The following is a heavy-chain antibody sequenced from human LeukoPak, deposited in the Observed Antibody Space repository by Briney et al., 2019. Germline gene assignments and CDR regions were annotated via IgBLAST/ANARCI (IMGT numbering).Heavy chain of an antibody. CDR2: IIVGSGRT. D-gene: IGHD3-10*01. Sequence: GASVKVSCKASGFTFSNSAIQWVRQARGQRLEWIGWIIVGSGRTHYAQNLQERLTITRDMSISTAYMELSRLRSDDTAVYYCARGDMVRGYYYMDVWGKGTTVTISS. CDR3: ARGDMVRGYYYMDV. V-gene: IGHV1-58*02. CDR1: GFTFSNSA. J-gene: IGHJ6*03.